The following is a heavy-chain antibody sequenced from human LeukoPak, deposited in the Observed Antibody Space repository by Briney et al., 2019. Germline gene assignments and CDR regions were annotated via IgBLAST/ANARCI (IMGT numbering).Heavy chain of an antibody. CDR1: GYTFTSYY. CDR3: ARDGSVAVAGIDY. J-gene: IGHJ4*02. V-gene: IGHV1-46*01. Sequence: ASVEVSCKASGYTFTSYYMHWGRQAPGQGLEWMGLINPSGGSTNYAQKFQGRVTMTRDTSTSTVYMWLSSLSSEDTAVYYCARDGSVAVAGIDYWGQGTLVTVSS. D-gene: IGHD6-19*01. CDR2: INPSGGST.